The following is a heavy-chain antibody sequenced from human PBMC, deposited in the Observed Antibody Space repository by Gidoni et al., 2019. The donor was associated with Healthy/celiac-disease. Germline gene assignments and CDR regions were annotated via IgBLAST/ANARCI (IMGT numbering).Heavy chain of an antibody. Sequence: EVQLVESGGGLVKPGGSLRLSCAASGFTFSNACMSWVRQAPGKGLEWVGRIKSKTDGGTTDYAAPVKGRFTISRDDSKNTLYLQMNSLKTEDTAVYYCTSAAGILWFGELLYGYWGQGTLVTVSS. J-gene: IGHJ4*02. V-gene: IGHV3-15*01. CDR1: GFTFSNAC. CDR2: IKSKTDGGTT. CDR3: TSAAGILWFGELLYGY. D-gene: IGHD3-10*01.